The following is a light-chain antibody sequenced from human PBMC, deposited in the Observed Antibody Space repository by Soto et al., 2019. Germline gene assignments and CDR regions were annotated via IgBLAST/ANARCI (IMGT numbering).Light chain of an antibody. V-gene: IGKV3-15*01. CDR2: SAS. J-gene: IGKJ1*01. Sequence: EIVMTQSPVTLSVSPGETVTLSCRASQSLRSNLAWYQKKPGQTPRLLIYSASIRAAATPARFSGSGAGTNFSLTISSLQSEDFEVYYCQQHEKLPPAFGQGTKVYLK. CDR1: QSLRSN. CDR3: QQHEKLPPA.